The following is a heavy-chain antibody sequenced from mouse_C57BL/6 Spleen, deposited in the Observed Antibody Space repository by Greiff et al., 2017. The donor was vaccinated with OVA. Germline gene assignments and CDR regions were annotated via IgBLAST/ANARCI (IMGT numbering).Heavy chain of an antibody. Sequence: QVHVKQSGAELVRPGSSVKLSCKASGYTFTSYWMHWVKQRPIQGLEWIGNIDPSDSETHYNQKFKDKATLTVDKSSSTAYMQLSSLTSEDSAVYYCARGGIYYDLAYWGQGTLVTVSA. D-gene: IGHD2-4*01. CDR3: ARGGIYYDLAY. J-gene: IGHJ3*01. CDR2: IDPSDSET. CDR1: GYTFTSYW. V-gene: IGHV1-52*01.